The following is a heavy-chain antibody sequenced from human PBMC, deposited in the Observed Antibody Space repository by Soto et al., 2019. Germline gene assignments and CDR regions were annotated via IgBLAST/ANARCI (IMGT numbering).Heavy chain of an antibody. CDR3: ARWLDQPPVGLYFDT. J-gene: IGHJ4*02. CDR2: IIPAFGTA. D-gene: IGHD2-2*01. Sequence: QVQLVQSGAEVKNPGSSVKVSCKTSGGTFNSYLIDWVRQAPVQGLEWMGGIIPAFGTAKYAQKFQGRVTITADKSTTTAYMELRTLTSEDTAVYYCARWLDQPPVGLYFDTWGQGTLVTVSS. V-gene: IGHV1-69*06. CDR1: GGTFNSYL.